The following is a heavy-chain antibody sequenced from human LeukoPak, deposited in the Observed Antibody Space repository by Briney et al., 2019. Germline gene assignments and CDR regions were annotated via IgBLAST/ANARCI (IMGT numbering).Heavy chain of an antibody. J-gene: IGHJ6*02. CDR1: GGTFSSYA. Sequence: ASVKVSCKASGGTFSSYAISWVRQAPGQGLEWMGRIIPILGIANYAQKFQGRVTITADKSTSTAYMELSSLRSEDTAVYYCARSLTTVTSYYYYGMDVWGQGTTVTVS. CDR2: IIPILGIA. V-gene: IGHV1-69*04. D-gene: IGHD4-4*01. CDR3: ARSLTTVTSYYYYGMDV.